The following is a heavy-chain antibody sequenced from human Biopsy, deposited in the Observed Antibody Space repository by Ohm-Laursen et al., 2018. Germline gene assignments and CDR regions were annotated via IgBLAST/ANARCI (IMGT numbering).Heavy chain of an antibody. CDR2: IYYSGNT. V-gene: IGHV4-39*01. D-gene: IGHD3-3*01. J-gene: IGHJ4*02. CDR1: GGSISDSTYH. CDR3: ARQVDFWSGYVDY. Sequence: SETLSLTCTVSGGSISDSTYHWGWIRQSPGKGLEWIGNIYYSGNTDYSPSLKSLVTISVDTSNNQFSLKLRSVTAADTAVYYCARQVDFWSGYVDYWGQGTLVAVSS.